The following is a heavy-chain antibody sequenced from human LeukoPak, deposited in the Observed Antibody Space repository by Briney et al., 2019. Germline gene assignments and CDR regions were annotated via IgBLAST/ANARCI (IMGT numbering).Heavy chain of an antibody. CDR2: IYSDGST. V-gene: IGHV3-66*02. CDR1: GFTVSSNY. J-gene: IGHJ4*02. CDR3: ATTTTVVTPSGDFFDY. D-gene: IGHD4-23*01. Sequence: GGSLRLSCAASGFTVSSNYMNWVRQAPGKGLEWVSVIYSDGSTYYADSVKGRFTISRDNSKNTLYLQMNSLRAEDTAVYYCATTTTVVTPSGDFFDYWGQGTLVTVSS.